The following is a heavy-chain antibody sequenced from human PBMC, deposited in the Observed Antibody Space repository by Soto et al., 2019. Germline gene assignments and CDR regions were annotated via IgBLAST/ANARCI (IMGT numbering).Heavy chain of an antibody. CDR1: GFTFSSYA. Sequence: GGSLRLSCAASGFTFSSYAMHWVRQAPGKGLEWVAVISYDGSNKYYADSVKGRFTISRDNSKNTLYLQMNSLRAEDTAVYYCARPLGDYGDIFDYWGQGTLVTVSS. CDR3: ARPLGDYGDIFDY. CDR2: ISYDGSNK. J-gene: IGHJ4*02. V-gene: IGHV3-30-3*01. D-gene: IGHD4-17*01.